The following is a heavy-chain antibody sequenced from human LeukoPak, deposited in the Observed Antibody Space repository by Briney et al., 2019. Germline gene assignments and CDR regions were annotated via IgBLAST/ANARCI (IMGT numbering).Heavy chain of an antibody. CDR1: GFTFTNYG. D-gene: IGHD3-9*01. J-gene: IGHJ5*02. CDR3: ARLSHYDILSPYNRFDP. V-gene: IGHV3-23*01. CDR2: ISSSGGTT. Sequence: GGSLRLSCAASGFTFTNYGMSWVRQVPGKGLEWVSTISSSGGTTYYADSVKGRFTISRDNSKNTLYLQMNSLRAEDTAVYYCARLSHYDILSPYNRFDPWGQGTLVTVSS.